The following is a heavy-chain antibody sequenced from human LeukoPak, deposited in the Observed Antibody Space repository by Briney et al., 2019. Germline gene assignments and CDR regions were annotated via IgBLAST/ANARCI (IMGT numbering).Heavy chain of an antibody. CDR3: ARPNITSYYDSSGYDAFDV. CDR2: IYPDDSDT. D-gene: IGHD3-22*01. Sequence: GESLNISCKGSGYKFSTYWVAWVRQMPGKGLEWMGIIYPDDSDTRYSPSFQGQVTISADKSINTAYLQWSSLKASDTATYFCARPNITSYYDSSGYDAFDVWGQGTWVAVSS. V-gene: IGHV5-51*01. J-gene: IGHJ3*01. CDR1: GYKFSTYW.